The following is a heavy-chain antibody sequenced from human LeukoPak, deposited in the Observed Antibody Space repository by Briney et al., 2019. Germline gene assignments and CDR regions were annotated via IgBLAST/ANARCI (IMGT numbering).Heavy chain of an antibody. CDR2: IIPIFGTA. V-gene: IGHV1-69*06. D-gene: IGHD3-22*01. Sequence: GASVEVSCKVSGYTLTELSMHWVRQAPGQGLEWLGGIIPIFGTANYAQKFQGRVTITADKSTSTAYMELSSLRSDDTAVYYCARGHYYHDISFPLHYWGQGTLVTVSS. CDR3: ARGHYYHDISFPLHY. J-gene: IGHJ4*02. CDR1: GYTLTELS.